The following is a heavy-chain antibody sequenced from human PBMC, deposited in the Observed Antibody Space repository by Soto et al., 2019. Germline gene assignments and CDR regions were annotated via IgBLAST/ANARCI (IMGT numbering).Heavy chain of an antibody. CDR1: GGTFSSY. D-gene: IGHD3-22*01. Sequence: QVQLVQSGAEVKKPGSSVKVSCKASGGTFSSYISWVRQAPGQGLEWMGRIIPILGIANYAKKFQGRVTITADKSTRTAYMELSSLRSEDTAVYYCARLLYYDSSGYPVDYWGQGTLVTVSS. CDR3: ARLLYYDSSGYPVDY. CDR2: IIPILGIA. J-gene: IGHJ4*02. V-gene: IGHV1-69*02.